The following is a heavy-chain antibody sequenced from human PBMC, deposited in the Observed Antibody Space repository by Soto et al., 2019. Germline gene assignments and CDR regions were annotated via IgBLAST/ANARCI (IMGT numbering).Heavy chain of an antibody. J-gene: IGHJ4*02. CDR1: GYTFTNYD. Sequence: QVQLVQSGAEVKKPGASVKVSCKTSGYTFTNYDINWVRQATGQGLEWLGWMNPNSGDTGYAQKFQGRLTMTRNTAISTAYMELSCLKSEDTAVYYCARNRKETGDFDYWGQGTLVTVSS. V-gene: IGHV1-8*01. CDR3: ARNRKETGDFDY. CDR2: MNPNSGDT. D-gene: IGHD7-27*01.